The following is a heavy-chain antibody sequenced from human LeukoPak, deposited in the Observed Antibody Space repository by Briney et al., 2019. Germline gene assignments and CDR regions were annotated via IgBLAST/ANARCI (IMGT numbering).Heavy chain of an antibody. D-gene: IGHD3-3*01. V-gene: IGHV4-34*01. CDR1: GGSFSGYY. Sequence: SETLSLTCAVYGGSFSGYYWSWIRQPPGKGLEWIGEINHSGSTNYNPSLKSRVTISVGTSKNQFSLKLSSVTAADTAVYYCARRHYDFWSGSPQPYDYWGQGTLVTVSS. CDR2: INHSGST. J-gene: IGHJ4*02. CDR3: ARRHYDFWSGSPQPYDY.